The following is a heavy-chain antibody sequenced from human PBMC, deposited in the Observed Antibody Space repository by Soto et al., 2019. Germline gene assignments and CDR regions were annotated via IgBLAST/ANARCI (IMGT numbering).Heavy chain of an antibody. J-gene: IGHJ6*02. CDR2: IYPGDSDT. CDR1: GYSFTSYW. V-gene: IGHV5-51*01. Sequence: PGESLKISCKGSGYSFTSYWIGWVRQMPGKXLEWMGIIYPGDSDTRYSPSFQGQVTISADKSISTAYLQWSSLKASDTAMYYCALSRHSSSWQTYYYYGMDVWGQGTTVTVSS. CDR3: ALSRHSSSWQTYYYYGMDV. D-gene: IGHD6-13*01.